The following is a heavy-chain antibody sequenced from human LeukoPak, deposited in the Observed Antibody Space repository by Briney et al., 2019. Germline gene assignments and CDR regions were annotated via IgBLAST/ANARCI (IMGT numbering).Heavy chain of an antibody. V-gene: IGHV1-2*02. Sequence: ASVKVSCKASGYTFTGYYMHWVRQAPGQGLEWMGWINPNSGGTNYAQKFQGRVTMTRNTSISTAYMELSRLRPDDTAVCYCARSPSYYYDRKFDYWGQGTLVTVSS. CDR1: GYTFTGYY. D-gene: IGHD3-22*01. J-gene: IGHJ4*02. CDR3: ARSPSYYYDRKFDY. CDR2: INPNSGGT.